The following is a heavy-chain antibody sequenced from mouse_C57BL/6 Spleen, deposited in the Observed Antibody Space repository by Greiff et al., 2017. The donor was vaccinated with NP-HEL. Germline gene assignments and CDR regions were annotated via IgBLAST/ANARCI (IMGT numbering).Heavy chain of an antibody. CDR2: IYPGSGNP. CDR3: AKQIYYDYDPSYYAMDY. Sequence: VQGVESGAELVRPGASVKLSCKASGYTFTDYYINWVKQRPGQGLEWIARIYPGSGNPYYNEKFKGKATLTADKSSSTAYMQLSSLTYEDSAVYFCAKQIYYDYDPSYYAMDYWGQGTSVTVSS. CDR1: GYTFTDYY. V-gene: IGHV1-76*01. J-gene: IGHJ4*01. D-gene: IGHD2-4*01.